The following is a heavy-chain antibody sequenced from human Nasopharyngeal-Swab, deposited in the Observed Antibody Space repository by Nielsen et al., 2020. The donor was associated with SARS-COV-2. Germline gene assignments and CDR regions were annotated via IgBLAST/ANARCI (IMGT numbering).Heavy chain of an antibody. CDR3: ATYGYGSYYYYYMDV. V-gene: IGHV4-39*01. D-gene: IGHD5-18*01. CDR2: IYYSGST. J-gene: IGHJ6*03. Sequence: GSLRLSCTVSGGSISSSSYYWGWIRQPPGRGLEWIGSIYYSGSTYYNPSLKSRVTISVDTSKNQFSLKLSSLTAADTAVYYCATYGYGSYYYYYMDVWGKGTTVTVSS. CDR1: GGSISSSSYY.